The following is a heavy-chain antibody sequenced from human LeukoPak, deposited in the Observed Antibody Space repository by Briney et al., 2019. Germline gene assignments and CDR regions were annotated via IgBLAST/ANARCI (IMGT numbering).Heavy chain of an antibody. Sequence: GGSLRLSCAASGFTFSSYWMSWVRQAPGKGLEWVANIKQDGSEKYYVDSVKGRFTISRDNAKNLLYLQMNSLRAEDTAVYYCARSLRYDYSSGSGDVWGKGTTVTVSS. CDR1: GFTFSSYW. CDR3: ARSLRYDYSSGSGDV. J-gene: IGHJ6*04. V-gene: IGHV3-7*03. D-gene: IGHD6-19*01. CDR2: IKQDGSEK.